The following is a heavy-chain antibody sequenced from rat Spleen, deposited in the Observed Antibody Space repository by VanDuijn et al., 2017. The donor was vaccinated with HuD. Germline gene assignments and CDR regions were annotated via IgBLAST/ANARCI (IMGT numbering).Heavy chain of an antibody. J-gene: IGHJ2*01. D-gene: IGHD5-1*01. CDR3: TANWDY. CDR1: GFTFSNYD. V-gene: IGHV5-20*01. Sequence: EVQLVESGGGLVQPGRSMKLSCSASGFTFSNYDMAWVRQAPTKGLEWVASISYDGSVTYYRDSVKGRFTISRDNAKSTLYLQMDSLRSEDTATYYCTANWDYWGQGVMVTVSS. CDR2: ISYDGSVT.